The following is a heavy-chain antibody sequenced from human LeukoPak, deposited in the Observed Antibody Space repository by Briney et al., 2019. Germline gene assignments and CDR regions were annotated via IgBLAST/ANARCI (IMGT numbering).Heavy chain of an antibody. CDR1: GFTFSSYA. CDR2: ISGSGGST. J-gene: IGHJ4*02. Sequence: GGSLRLSCAASGFTFSSYAMSWVRQAPGKGLEWVSAISGSGGSTYYADSVKGRFTISRDNSKNTLYLQMNSLRAEDTAVYYFAKGSSRGGYNSYYFDYGGQGTLVTVS. V-gene: IGHV3-23*01. D-gene: IGHD5-24*01. CDR3: AKGSSRGGYNSYYFDY.